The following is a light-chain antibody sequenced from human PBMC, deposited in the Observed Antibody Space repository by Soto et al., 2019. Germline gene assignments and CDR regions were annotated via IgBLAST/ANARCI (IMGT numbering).Light chain of an antibody. V-gene: IGLV2-14*03. J-gene: IGLJ1*01. CDR2: DVS. CDR1: SSDVGGYNY. CDR3: NSYTSSNTYV. Sequence: QSALTQPASVSGSPGQSITISCTGSSSDVGGYNYVSWYQQHPGKAPKLMICDVSNRPSGVSDRFSGSKSGNTASLTISGLQAEDEADYYCNSYTSSNTYVFGTGTKVTVL.